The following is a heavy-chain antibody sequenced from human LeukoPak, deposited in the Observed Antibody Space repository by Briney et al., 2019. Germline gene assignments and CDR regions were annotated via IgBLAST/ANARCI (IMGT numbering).Heavy chain of an antibody. CDR1: GDSVRSYY. CDR2: INDRGST. J-gene: IGHJ6*02. D-gene: IGHD6-13*01. Sequence: SSETLSLTCTVSGDSVRSYYWSWIRQPPGQGLEWLGHINDRGSTNYNPSLQGRVTISIDTSKNQFSLKVNSVTAADTAVYYCVRDSRYGSGWFEDRLDFWGQGTTVTVSS. CDR3: VRDSRYGSGWFEDRLDF. V-gene: IGHV4-59*02.